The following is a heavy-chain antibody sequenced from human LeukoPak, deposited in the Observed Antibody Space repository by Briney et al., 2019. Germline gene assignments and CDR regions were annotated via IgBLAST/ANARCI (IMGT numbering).Heavy chain of an antibody. CDR3: ARDVRPLIHAFVI. J-gene: IGHJ3*02. CDR2: IYSSGST. V-gene: IGHV4-59*01. CDR1: GASISGWY. Sequence: SETLSLTCTVSGASISGWYWSWIWQPPGKGLEWIGYIYSSGSTNYNPSLKSRVTISVDTSKNQFSLKLSSVTAADTAVYYCARDVRPLIHAFVIWGQGTMVTVS.